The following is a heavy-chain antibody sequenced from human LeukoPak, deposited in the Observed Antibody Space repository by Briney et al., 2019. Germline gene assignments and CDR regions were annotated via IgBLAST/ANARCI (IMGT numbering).Heavy chain of an antibody. CDR1: GYNLTSYY. V-gene: IGHV1-46*01. Sequence: GASVKVFFKASGYNLTSYYLHWVRQAPGQGLEWMGIINPSGGTTSYAQKFQGRVTVTRDTSTSTVYMELSSLRSEDTAVYYCARDLVVVTGLRTRGSFDIWGQGTMVTVSS. J-gene: IGHJ3*02. D-gene: IGHD2-21*02. CDR2: INPSGGTT. CDR3: ARDLVVVTGLRTRGSFDI.